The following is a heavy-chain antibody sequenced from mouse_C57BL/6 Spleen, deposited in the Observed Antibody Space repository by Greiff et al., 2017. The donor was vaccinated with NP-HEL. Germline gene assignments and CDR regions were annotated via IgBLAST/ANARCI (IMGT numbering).Heavy chain of an antibody. CDR3: ARRFMSTTRKVWYFDV. D-gene: IGHD2-4*01. V-gene: IGHV1-9*01. CDR2: ILPGSGST. J-gene: IGHJ1*03. CDR1: GYTFTGYW. Sequence: VQLQESGAELMKPGASVKLSCKATGYTFTGYWIEWVKQRPGHGLEWIGEILPGSGSTNYNEKFKGKATFTADTSSNTAYMQLSSLTTEDSAIYYFARRFMSTTRKVWYFDVWGTGTTVTVSS.